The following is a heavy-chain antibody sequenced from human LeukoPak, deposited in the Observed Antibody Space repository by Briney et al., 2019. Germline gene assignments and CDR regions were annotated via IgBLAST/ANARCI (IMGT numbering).Heavy chain of an antibody. CDR3: ARAMVRGSRGIPIGY. V-gene: IGHV1-69*04. J-gene: IGHJ4*02. CDR2: IIPILGIA. Sequence: SVKVSCKASGGTFSSYAISWVRQAPGQGLEWMGRIIPILGIANYAQKFQGRVTITADKSTSTAYMELSSLRSEDTAVYYCARAMVRGSRGIPIGYWGQGTRVTVSS. D-gene: IGHD3-10*01. CDR1: GGTFSSYA.